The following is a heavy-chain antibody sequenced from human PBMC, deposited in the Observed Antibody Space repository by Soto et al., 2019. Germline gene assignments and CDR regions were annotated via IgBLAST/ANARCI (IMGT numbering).Heavy chain of an antibody. CDR3: ARDTYDGFLYGMDV. CDR2: ISGSEGTK. D-gene: IGHD3-10*01. CDR1: GFPLKSYP. V-gene: IGHV3-23*01. J-gene: IGHJ6*02. Sequence: PGGSLRLSCAASGFPLKSYPVSWVRRAPGKGLEWVSAISGSEGTKYYADSLRGRLTVSRDNSKNTLYLQMNNLRAEDTAVYYCARDTYDGFLYGMDVWGQGTTVTV.